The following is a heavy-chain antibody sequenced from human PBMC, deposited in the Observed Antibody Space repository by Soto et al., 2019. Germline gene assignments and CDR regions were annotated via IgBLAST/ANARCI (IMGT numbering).Heavy chain of an antibody. CDR1: GFTFSSYS. D-gene: IGHD2-15*01. V-gene: IGHV3-21*01. J-gene: IGHJ4*02. CDR3: ARDASPIVVVVAADIDY. Sequence: PGGSLRLSCAASGFTFSSYSMNWVRQAPGKGLEWVSSISSSSSYIYYADSVKGRFTISRDNAKNSLYLQMNSLRAEDTAVYYCARDASPIVVVVAADIDYWGQGTLVTVSS. CDR2: ISSSSSYI.